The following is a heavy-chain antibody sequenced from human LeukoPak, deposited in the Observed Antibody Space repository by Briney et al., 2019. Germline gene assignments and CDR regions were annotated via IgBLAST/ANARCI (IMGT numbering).Heavy chain of an antibody. Sequence: ASVKVSCKASNNTLSNNGISWVRQAPGQGLEWMGWINPNSGGTNYAQKFQGRVTMTRDTSISTAYMELSRLRSDDTAVYYCARVNYYDSSGYYYVNWFDPWGQGTLVTVSS. CDR1: NNTLSNNG. D-gene: IGHD3-22*01. CDR3: ARVNYYDSSGYYYVNWFDP. CDR2: INPNSGGT. V-gene: IGHV1-2*02. J-gene: IGHJ5*02.